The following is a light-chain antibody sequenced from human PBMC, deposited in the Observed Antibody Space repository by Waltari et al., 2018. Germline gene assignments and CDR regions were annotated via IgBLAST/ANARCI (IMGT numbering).Light chain of an antibody. V-gene: IGKV3-20*01. CDR2: DTS. Sequence: EIVLTQSPGTLSLSPGESATLSCRASQSVSSTKLAWYQQRPGQAPRRLIYDTSSRATGIPDRFSGSGSVTDFTLTIRRLEPEDFALFYCQQYDTSPLTFGGGTKVEIK. CDR3: QQYDTSPLT. J-gene: IGKJ4*01. CDR1: QSVSSTK.